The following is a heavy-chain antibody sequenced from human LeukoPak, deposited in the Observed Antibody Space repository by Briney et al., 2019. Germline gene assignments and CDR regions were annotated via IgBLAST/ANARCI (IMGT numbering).Heavy chain of an antibody. CDR2: ISSGSTYT. Sequence: GGSLRLSCTASGFTFSSYSMNWVRQAPGKGLEWVSSISSGSTYTYYAGSVKGRFNISRDNAKNSLYLQMNSLRAEDTAVYSCARTSEGSTAATGTPFDSWGQGILVTVSA. J-gene: IGHJ4*02. D-gene: IGHD6-13*01. CDR1: GFTFSSYS. CDR3: ARTSEGSTAATGTPFDS. V-gene: IGHV3-21*01.